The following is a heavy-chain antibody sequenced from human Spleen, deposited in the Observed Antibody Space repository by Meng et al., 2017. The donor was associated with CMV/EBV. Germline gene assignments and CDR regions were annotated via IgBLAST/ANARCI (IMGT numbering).Heavy chain of an antibody. CDR3: ARERYLVPAASPDYYYYGMDV. Sequence: ASVKVSCKASGYTFIGYYMHWIRQAPGQGLEWMGWINPETGDANYAQKFQGRVTMTRDTFITTAYMEVSRLTSDDTAVYYCARERYLVPAASPDYYYYGMDVWGQGTTVTVSS. CDR2: INPETGDA. D-gene: IGHD2-2*01. CDR1: GYTFIGYY. V-gene: IGHV1-2*02. J-gene: IGHJ6*02.